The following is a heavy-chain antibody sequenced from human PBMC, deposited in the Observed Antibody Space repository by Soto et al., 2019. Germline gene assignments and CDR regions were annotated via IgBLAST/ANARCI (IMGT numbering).Heavy chain of an antibody. D-gene: IGHD5-18*01. CDR1: GFTFSSYG. V-gene: IGHV3-30*18. CDR3: AKLLTAMVSYHYYGMDV. J-gene: IGHJ6*02. Sequence: QVQLVESGGGVVQPGRSLRLSCAASGFTFSSYGMHWVRKAPGKGLEWVAVISYDGSNKYYADSVKGRFTISRANYKNTLYLQMNSLRAEDTAVYYCAKLLTAMVSYHYYGMDVWGQGTTVTVSS. CDR2: ISYDGSNK.